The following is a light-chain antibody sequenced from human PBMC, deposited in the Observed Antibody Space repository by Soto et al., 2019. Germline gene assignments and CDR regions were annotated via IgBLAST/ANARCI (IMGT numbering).Light chain of an antibody. V-gene: IGKV1-9*01. Sequence: IQLTHSPSSLSASVGDRVTITCRASQALSSYLAWYQQKPGKAPKLLIYAASTLQSGVPSRFSGSESGTDFTLTISSLQPEDFGTYYCQQVNNYPLTFGGGTKVDIK. CDR3: QQVNNYPLT. CDR1: QALSSY. CDR2: AAS. J-gene: IGKJ4*01.